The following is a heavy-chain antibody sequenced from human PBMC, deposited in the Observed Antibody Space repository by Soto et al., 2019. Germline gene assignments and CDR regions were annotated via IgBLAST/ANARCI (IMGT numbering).Heavy chain of an antibody. CDR3: AGYYDFWSGYAGSNYYYGMDV. V-gene: IGHV3-11*01. Sequence: QVQLVESGGGLVKPGGSLRLSCADSGFTFSDYYMSWIRQAPGKGLEWVSYISSGGSTIYYADSVKGRFTISRDNAKNSLYLQMNSLRAEDTAVYYCAGYYDFWSGYAGSNYYYGMDVWGQGTTVTVSS. D-gene: IGHD3-3*01. CDR2: ISSGGSTI. CDR1: GFTFSDYY. J-gene: IGHJ6*02.